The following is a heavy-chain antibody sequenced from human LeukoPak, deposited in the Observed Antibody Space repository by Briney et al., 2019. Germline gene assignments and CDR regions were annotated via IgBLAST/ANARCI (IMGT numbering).Heavy chain of an antibody. V-gene: IGHV3-66*01. Sequence: GGSLRLSCAASGFSVSSNYLTWVRRAPGKGLEWVSVIYSDGNTFYTDSVKGRFSISRDTSKKTVYLQMKSLRAADTAVYYCARGGEHLIAWGQGALVTVSS. CDR2: IYSDGNT. CDR1: GFSVSSNY. D-gene: IGHD2-21*01. CDR3: ARGGEHLIA. J-gene: IGHJ4*02.